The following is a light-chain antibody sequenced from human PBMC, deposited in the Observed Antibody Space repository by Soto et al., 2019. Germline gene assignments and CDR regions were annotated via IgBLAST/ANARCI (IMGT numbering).Light chain of an antibody. V-gene: IGLV2-14*01. CDR2: EVA. CDR1: SRDIGFYNY. Sequence: QSVLTQPASVSGSPGQSITISCTGTSRDIGFYNYVSWYQQHPGKAPKLIIYEVAKWPSGVSSRFSGSKSGNTASLTISGLQAEDEADYHCSSYTNTGTLYVFGTGTKLTVL. CDR3: SSYTNTGTLYV. J-gene: IGLJ1*01.